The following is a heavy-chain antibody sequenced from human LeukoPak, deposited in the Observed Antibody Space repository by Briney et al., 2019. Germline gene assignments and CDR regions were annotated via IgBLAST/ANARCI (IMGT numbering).Heavy chain of an antibody. CDR2: IYYSGST. D-gene: IGHD1-1*01. CDR1: GGSISSSSYY. CDR3: ARPSGGTPFKRFDY. J-gene: IGHJ4*02. V-gene: IGHV4-39*01. Sequence: KASETLSLTCTVSGGSISSSSYYWGWIRQPPGKGLEWIGSIYYSGSTYYNPSLKSRVTISVDTSRNQFSLKLSSVTAADTAVYYCARPSGGTPFKRFDYWGQGTLVTVSS.